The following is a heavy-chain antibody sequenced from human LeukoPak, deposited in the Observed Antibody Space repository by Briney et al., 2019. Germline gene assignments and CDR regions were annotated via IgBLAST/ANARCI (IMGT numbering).Heavy chain of an antibody. CDR2: ISSRGTTI. J-gene: IGHJ6*02. CDR3: ARVRSGLHMDV. CDR1: GFTFSSYE. V-gene: IGHV3-48*03. D-gene: IGHD2-15*01. Sequence: GGSLRLSCAVSGFTFSSYEMNWVRQAPGKGLEWVSYISSRGTTIYYVDSVKGRFTISRDNAKNSLHLQMNSLRAEDTALYYRARVRSGLHMDVWGQGTTVTVSS.